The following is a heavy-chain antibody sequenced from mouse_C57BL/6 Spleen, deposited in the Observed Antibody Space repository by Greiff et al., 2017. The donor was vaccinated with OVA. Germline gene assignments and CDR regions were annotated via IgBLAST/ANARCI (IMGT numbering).Heavy chain of an antibody. D-gene: IGHD3-1*01. Sequence: QVQLKQSGAELVRPGASVTLSCKASGYTFTDYEMHWVKQTPVHGLEWIGAIDPETGGTAYNQKFKGKAILTADKSSSTAYMELRSLTSEDSAVYYCTRSGYYFDYWGQGTTRTVSS. J-gene: IGHJ2*01. V-gene: IGHV1-15*01. CDR1: GYTFTDYE. CDR3: TRSGYYFDY. CDR2: IDPETGGT.